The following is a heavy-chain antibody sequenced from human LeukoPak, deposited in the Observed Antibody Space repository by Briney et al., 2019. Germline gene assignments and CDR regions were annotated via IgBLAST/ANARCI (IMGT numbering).Heavy chain of an antibody. CDR3: ARAGRYCSGGSCYSGIGY. D-gene: IGHD2-15*01. Sequence: ASVKVSCKASGYTFTCYYMHWVQQAPGQGLEWMGWINPNSGGTNYAQKFQGWVTMTRDTSISTAYMELSRLRSDDTAVYYCARAGRYCSGGSCYSGIGYWGQGTLVTVSS. CDR2: INPNSGGT. CDR1: GYTFTCYY. J-gene: IGHJ4*02. V-gene: IGHV1-2*04.